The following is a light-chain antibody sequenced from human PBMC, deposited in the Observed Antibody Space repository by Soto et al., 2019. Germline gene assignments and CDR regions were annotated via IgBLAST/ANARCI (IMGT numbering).Light chain of an antibody. V-gene: IGKV3D-15*01. J-gene: IGKJ5*01. Sequence: DIVVTLSPATLSLSTGERATLSCRASQSVSSYLAWYQQKPGQAPRLLIYLASTRATGIPARFSGSGSGTEFTLTITSLQSEDFAVYYCQQYTNLPPTRFGQATRLAI. CDR2: LAS. CDR1: QSVSSY. CDR3: QQYTNLPPTR.